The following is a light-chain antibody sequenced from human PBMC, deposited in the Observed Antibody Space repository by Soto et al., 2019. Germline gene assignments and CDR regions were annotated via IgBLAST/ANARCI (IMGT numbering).Light chain of an antibody. CDR3: TSYASGSSHVV. CDR2: DVN. V-gene: IGLV2-14*01. J-gene: IGLJ2*01. CDR1: SSDIGGYDY. Sequence: QSVLTQPASVSGSPGQSITLSCTGTSSDIGGYDYVSWYQRHPGKAPKLIIYDVNNRPSGVSNRFSGSKSVNTASLTISGLQAEDEDDYYCTSYASGSSHVVFGGGTKLTVL.